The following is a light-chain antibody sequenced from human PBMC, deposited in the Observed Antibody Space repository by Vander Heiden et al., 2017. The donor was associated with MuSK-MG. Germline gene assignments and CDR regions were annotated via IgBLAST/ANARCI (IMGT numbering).Light chain of an antibody. Sequence: QSALTQPASVSGSPRQSITISCTGTSSDVWSYNLISWYQQHPGKAPKLMIYEVSKRPSGVSNRFSGSKSGNTASLTISGLQAEDEADYYCCSYAGSSTFEGVFGGGTKLTVL. CDR3: CSYAGSSTFEGV. V-gene: IGLV2-23*02. CDR1: SSDVWSYNL. J-gene: IGLJ3*02. CDR2: EVS.